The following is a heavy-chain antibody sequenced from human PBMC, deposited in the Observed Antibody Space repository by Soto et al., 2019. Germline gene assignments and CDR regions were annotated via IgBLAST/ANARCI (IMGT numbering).Heavy chain of an antibody. CDR3: AKDRGYEILDS. CDR2: ISYDGSDK. V-gene: IGHV3-30*18. J-gene: IGHJ4*02. D-gene: IGHD5-12*01. CDR1: GFTFSNYG. Sequence: GALRLSCAASGFTFSNYGLHWVRQAPGKGLEWVAVISYDGSDKYYEDSVKGRFTISRDTSKNTLYLQMNSLRTEDTAVYYCAKDRGYEILDSWGQGTQVTVSS.